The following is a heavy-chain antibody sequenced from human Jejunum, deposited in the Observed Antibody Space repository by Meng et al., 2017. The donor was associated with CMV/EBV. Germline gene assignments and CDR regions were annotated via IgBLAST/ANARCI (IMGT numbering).Heavy chain of an antibody. CDR1: GYSFRGYY. D-gene: IGHD3-3*02. CDR2: INPNSGDT. J-gene: IGHJ4*02. Sequence: KASGYSFRGYYIHWVRQAPGQGPEWMGWINPNSGDTWSPPKFQGRVTMTCDTSVNTSYMGLNRLTSDDSAVYYCARAGQHFDYYFDSWGQGTLVTVSS. V-gene: IGHV1-2*02. CDR3: ARAGQHFDYYFDS.